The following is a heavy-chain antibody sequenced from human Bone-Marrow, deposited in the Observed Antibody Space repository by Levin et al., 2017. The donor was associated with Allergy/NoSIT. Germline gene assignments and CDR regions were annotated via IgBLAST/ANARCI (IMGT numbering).Heavy chain of an antibody. Sequence: LSLTCAASGFTFTTYYMTWVRQAPGKGLECVAQIKQDGSEAYYVDSVKGRFTISRDNAKNSLYLHMSNLRAEDTAVYYCVIGERNFVHWGQGTLVTVSS. CDR3: VIGERNFVH. D-gene: IGHD2/OR15-2a*01. J-gene: IGHJ4*02. CDR2: IKQDGSEA. V-gene: IGHV3-7*01. CDR1: GFTFTTYY.